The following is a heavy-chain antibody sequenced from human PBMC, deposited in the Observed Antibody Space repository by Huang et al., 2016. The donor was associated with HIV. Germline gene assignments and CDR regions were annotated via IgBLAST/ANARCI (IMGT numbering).Heavy chain of an antibody. Sequence: QVQLQESGPGLVKPSETLSLTCTVSGGSMSSYYWSWIRQPPGKGLEWIGYIDYRGSPNYTPSLKSRVTISVDTSKNQFSLRLSSVTAADTAVYYCASASIAARRWFDPWGQGSLVTVSS. CDR2: IDYRGSP. CDR3: ASASIAARRWFDP. CDR1: GGSMSSYY. D-gene: IGHD6-6*01. V-gene: IGHV4-59*01. J-gene: IGHJ5*02.